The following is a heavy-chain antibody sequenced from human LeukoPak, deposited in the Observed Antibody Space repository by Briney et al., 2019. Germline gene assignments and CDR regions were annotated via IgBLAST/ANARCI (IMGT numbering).Heavy chain of an antibody. Sequence: ASVTVSCKASGYTFTSYGISWVRQAPGQGLEGMGWISAYNGNTNYAQKLQGRVTMTTDTSTSTAYMELRSLRSDDTAVYYCARERKYRGGYKYGYMDVWGKGTTVTISS. J-gene: IGHJ6*03. CDR1: GYTFTSYG. D-gene: IGHD5-24*01. CDR2: ISAYNGNT. CDR3: ARERKYRGGYKYGYMDV. V-gene: IGHV1-18*01.